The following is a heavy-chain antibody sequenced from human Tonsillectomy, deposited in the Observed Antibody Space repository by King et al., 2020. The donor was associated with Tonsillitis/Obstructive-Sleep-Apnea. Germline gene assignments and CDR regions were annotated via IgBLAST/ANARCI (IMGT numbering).Heavy chain of an antibody. J-gene: IGHJ6*03. V-gene: IGHV3-11*05. D-gene: IGHD3-3*01. CDR2: ISSSSTYT. CDR3: ARDGLTVFDRYYYYYYMDV. CDR1: GFTFSDYY. Sequence: LQLVQSGGGLVKPGGSLRLSCAASGFTFSDYYMTWIRQAPGKGLEWVSYISSSSTYTNYADSVKGRFTISRDTAKNSLYLQMNSLRAEDTAVYYCARDGLTVFDRYYYYYYMDVWGKGTTVTVSS.